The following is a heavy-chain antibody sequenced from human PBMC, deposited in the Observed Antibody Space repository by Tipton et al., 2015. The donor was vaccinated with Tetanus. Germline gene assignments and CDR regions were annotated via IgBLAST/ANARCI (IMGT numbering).Heavy chain of an antibody. D-gene: IGHD6-13*01. V-gene: IGHV3-23*01. J-gene: IGHJ4*02. CDR3: AREGLSAFDD. CDR1: GFTFGSNP. CDR2: ISGSGGST. Sequence: GSLRLSCAASGFTFGSNPMTWVRQAPGKGLEWVSSISGSGGSTYYADSVKGRFTISRDNSKNTLYLQMNSLRAEDTAVYSCAREGLSAFDDWGQGTRVSVSP.